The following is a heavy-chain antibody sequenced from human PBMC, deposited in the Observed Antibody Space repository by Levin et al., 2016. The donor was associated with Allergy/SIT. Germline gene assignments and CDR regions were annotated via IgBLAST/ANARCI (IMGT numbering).Heavy chain of an antibody. CDR2: ISSDGDEQ. CDR1: LFPFSSYG. D-gene: IGHD3-10*02. CDR3: ARDHCTSNVCSPKFDS. J-gene: IGHJ4*02. Sequence: GESLKISCAASLFPFSSYGMYWVRQAPGKGLEWVAGISSDGDEQYYADSVKGRFTISRDNARTSLYLEMDRLTAGDTAVYYCARDHCTSNVCSPKFDSWGQGTLVTVSS. V-gene: IGHV3-30*03.